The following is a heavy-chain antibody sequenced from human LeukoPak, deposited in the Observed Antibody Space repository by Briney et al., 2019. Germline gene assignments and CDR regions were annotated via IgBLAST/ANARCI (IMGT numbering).Heavy chain of an antibody. CDR2: IHYSGST. Sequence: SETLSLTCTVSGGSITSSTYYWGWIRQPPGKGLEWIGSIHYSGSTYYSPSLKRRVSISEDTSKNQFSLKLTSVTAADTAVYFCAHSGKYYDFDYWGQVTLVTVSS. J-gene: IGHJ4*02. CDR1: GGSITSSTYY. CDR3: AHSGKYYDFDY. D-gene: IGHD1-26*01. V-gene: IGHV4-39*01.